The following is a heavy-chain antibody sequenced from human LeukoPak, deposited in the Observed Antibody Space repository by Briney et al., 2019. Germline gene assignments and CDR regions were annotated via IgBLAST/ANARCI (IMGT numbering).Heavy chain of an antibody. J-gene: IGHJ4*02. D-gene: IGHD2-15*01. CDR3: ARAGYCSGGSCWDY. CDR1: GFTFSSYS. V-gene: IGHV3-21*01. Sequence: GGSLRLSCAASGFTFSSYSTNWVRQAPGKGLEWVSSISSSSSYIYYADSVKGRFTISRDNAKNSLYLQMNSLRAEDTAVYYCARAGYCSGGSCWDYWGQGTLVTVSS. CDR2: ISSSSSYI.